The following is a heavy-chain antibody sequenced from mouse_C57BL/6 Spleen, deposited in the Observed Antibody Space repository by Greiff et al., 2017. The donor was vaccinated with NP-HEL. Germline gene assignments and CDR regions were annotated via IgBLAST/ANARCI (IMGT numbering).Heavy chain of an antibody. Sequence: EVQVVESGGGLVKPGGSLKLSCAASGFTFSDYGMHWVRQAPEKGLEWVAYISSGSSTIYYADTVQGRFTISRDNAKNTLFLQMTSLRSEDTAMYYCARVFDYWGQGTTLTVSS. CDR1: GFTFSDYG. V-gene: IGHV5-17*01. J-gene: IGHJ2*01. CDR2: ISSGSSTI. CDR3: ARVFDY.